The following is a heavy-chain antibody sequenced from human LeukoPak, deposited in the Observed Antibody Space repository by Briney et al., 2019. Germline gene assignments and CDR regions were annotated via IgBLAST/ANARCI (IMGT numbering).Heavy chain of an antibody. CDR2: MNPNSGNT. D-gene: IGHD3-9*01. J-gene: IGHJ4*02. Sequence: ASVKVSCKASGYTFTNFDINWVRQATGQGLEWMGWMNPNSGNTGYAHKFQGRVTITRNTSISTAYMELSSLRSEDTAVYYCASRRGYFDWLPLDYWGQGTLVTVSS. V-gene: IGHV1-8*03. CDR3: ASRRGYFDWLPLDY. CDR1: GYTFTNFD.